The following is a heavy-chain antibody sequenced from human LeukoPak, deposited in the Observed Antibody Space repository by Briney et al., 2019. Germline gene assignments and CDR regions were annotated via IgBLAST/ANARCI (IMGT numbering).Heavy chain of an antibody. CDR2: IYTSGST. J-gene: IGHJ4*02. CDR1: GGSISSYY. V-gene: IGHV4-4*07. CDR3: ARGIVVIPAATGYFDY. Sequence: SETLSLTCTVSGGSISSYYWSWIRQPAGKGLEWIGRIYTSGSTNYNPSLKSRVTMSVDTSKNQFSLKLSSVTAADTAVYHCARGIVVIPAATGYFDYWGQGTLVTVSS. D-gene: IGHD2-2*01.